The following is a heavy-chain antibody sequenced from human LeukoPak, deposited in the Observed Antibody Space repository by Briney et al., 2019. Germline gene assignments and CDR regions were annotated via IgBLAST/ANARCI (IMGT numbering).Heavy chain of an antibody. D-gene: IGHD2-15*01. J-gene: IGHJ4*02. Sequence: GGSLRLSCAASGFSFTTWMHWVRQAPGKGLVWAARIRGDETIATYAESVKGRFTISRDNARNTLYLQMNSLRAEDTAVYYCARTDNLDYWGQGTPVTVSS. V-gene: IGHV3-74*03. CDR3: ARTDNLDY. CDR1: GFSFTTW. CDR2: IRGDETIA.